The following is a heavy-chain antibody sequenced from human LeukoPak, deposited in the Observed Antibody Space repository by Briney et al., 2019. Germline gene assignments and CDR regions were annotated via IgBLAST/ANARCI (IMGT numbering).Heavy chain of an antibody. Sequence: SSETLSLTCTVSGGTIRSYSWSWIRQPPGKGLEWIGNIYYSGSTNVHPSLKSRVTISVDTSKNQLSLDLSSVTTADTAVYYCARDLGGNPWYFDYWGQGILVTVSS. J-gene: IGHJ4*02. V-gene: IGHV4-59*01. CDR1: GGTIRSYS. CDR3: ARDLGGNPWYFDY. D-gene: IGHD1-14*01. CDR2: IYYSGST.